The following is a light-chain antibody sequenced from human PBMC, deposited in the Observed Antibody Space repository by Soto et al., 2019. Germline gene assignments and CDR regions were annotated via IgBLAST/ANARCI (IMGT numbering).Light chain of an antibody. J-gene: IGLJ2*01. V-gene: IGLV2-14*01. CDR2: EVS. Sequence: QSALTQPASVSGSPGQTITISCTGTSSDVGDYNYVSWYQQHPGKAPKLMIYEVSHRLSGVSNRFSGSKLGYTASLTISGLQDEDEADYYCSSYISNSIVVFGGGTKLTVL. CDR3: SSYISNSIVV. CDR1: SSDVGDYNY.